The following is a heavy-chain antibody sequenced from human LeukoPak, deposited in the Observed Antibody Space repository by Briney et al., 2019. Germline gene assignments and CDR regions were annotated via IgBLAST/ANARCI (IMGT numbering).Heavy chain of an antibody. J-gene: IGHJ4*02. V-gene: IGHV3-11*04. CDR1: GFTFSGYY. Sequence: GGSLRLSCAASGFTFSGYYMSWIRQAPGKGLEWISYISNSGSTIYYADSVKGRFTMSRDNTKNSLYLQMNSLRAEDTAVYYCAREAGDSSGRNYFDFWGQGTLVTVSS. CDR2: ISNSGSTI. CDR3: AREAGDSSGRNYFDF. D-gene: IGHD6-19*01.